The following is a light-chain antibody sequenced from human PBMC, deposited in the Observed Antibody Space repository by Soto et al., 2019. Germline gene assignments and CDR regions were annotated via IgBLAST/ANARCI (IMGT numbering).Light chain of an antibody. CDR2: GAT. J-gene: IGKJ1*01. Sequence: EIVMTQSPATLSVSPVEIATLSCSAIHSVSILLAWYQQTPGQAPRLLIHGATTRATGIPARFSGSGSGTEFTLTISGLQSEDFALYYCQQYQNLWTFGQGTKVDIK. V-gene: IGKV3-15*01. CDR3: QQYQNLWT. CDR1: HSVSIL.